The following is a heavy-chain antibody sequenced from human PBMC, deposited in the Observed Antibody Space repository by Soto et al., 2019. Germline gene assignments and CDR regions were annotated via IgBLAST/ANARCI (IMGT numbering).Heavy chain of an antibody. CDR1: GFTFSSYS. D-gene: IGHD2-15*01. V-gene: IGHV3-21*01. CDR3: ARAGYCSGGSCPPYYWYFDL. J-gene: IGHJ2*01. CDR2: ISSSSSYI. Sequence: EVQLVESGGGLVKPGGSLRLSCAASGFTFSSYSMNWVRQAPGKGLEWVPSISSSSSYIYYADSVKGRFTISRDNAKNSLYLQMNSLRAEDTAVYYCARAGYCSGGSCPPYYWYFDLWGRGTLVTVSS.